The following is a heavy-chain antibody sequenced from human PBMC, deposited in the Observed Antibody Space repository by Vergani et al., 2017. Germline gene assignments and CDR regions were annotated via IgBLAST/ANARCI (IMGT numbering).Heavy chain of an antibody. CDR1: GFTFSSYS. V-gene: IGHV3-21*01. CDR3: ARVEVIYDFWSGFYYYYMDV. J-gene: IGHJ6*03. D-gene: IGHD3-3*01. CDR2: ISSSSSYI. Sequence: EVQLVESGGGLVKPGGSLRLSCAASGFTFSSYSMNWVRQAPGKGLEWVSSISSSSSYIYYADSVKGRFTISRDNAKNSLYLQMNSLRAEDTAVYYCARVEVIYDFWSGFYYYYMDVWGKGTTVTVSS.